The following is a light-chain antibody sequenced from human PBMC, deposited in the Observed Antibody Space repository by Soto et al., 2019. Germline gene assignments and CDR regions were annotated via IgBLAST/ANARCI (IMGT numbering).Light chain of an antibody. CDR1: QSVSSY. CDR3: HQRSNWPLT. V-gene: IGKV3-11*01. Sequence: EIVLTQSPATLSLSPGERATLSCRASQSVSSYLAWYQQKPGQAPRLLIYDASNRATGIPARFSGSGSVPYFTLTIRSLEHEDFEVYYCHQRSNWPLTFGGGTKVEIK. J-gene: IGKJ4*01. CDR2: DAS.